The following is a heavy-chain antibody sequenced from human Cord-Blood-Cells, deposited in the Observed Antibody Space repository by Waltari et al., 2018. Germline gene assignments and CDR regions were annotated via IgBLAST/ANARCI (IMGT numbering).Heavy chain of an antibody. Sequence: QVQLVQSGAEVKKPGASVRVSCKASGYTFPSNGTSWVRQAPGQGLEWMGWIGAYNGNTNYAQKLQGRVTMTTDTSTSTAYMELRSLRSDDTAVYYCARDIGFWSGYHNPGAFDIWGQGTMVTVSS. CDR1: GYTFPSNG. CDR2: IGAYNGNT. J-gene: IGHJ3*02. CDR3: ARDIGFWSGYHNPGAFDI. D-gene: IGHD3-3*01. V-gene: IGHV1-18*01.